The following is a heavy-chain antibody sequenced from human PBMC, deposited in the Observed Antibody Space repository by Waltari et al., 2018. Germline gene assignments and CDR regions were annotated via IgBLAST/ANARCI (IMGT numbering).Heavy chain of an antibody. CDR1: GYTFTGYY. V-gene: IGHV1-2*02. CDR2: INPNSGGT. J-gene: IGHJ6*02. D-gene: IGHD3-9*01. CDR3: ARVYYDILTSPYGMDV. Sequence: QVQLVQSGAEVKKPGASVKVSCQASGYTFTGYYIHWVRQAPGQGLEWMGWINPNSGGTNYAQKFQGRVTMTRDTSISTAYMELSRLRSDDTAVYYCARVYYDILTSPYGMDVWGQGTTVTVSS.